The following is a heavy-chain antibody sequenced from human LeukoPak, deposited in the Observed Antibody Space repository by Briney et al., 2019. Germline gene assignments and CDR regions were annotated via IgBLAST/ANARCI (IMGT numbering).Heavy chain of an antibody. J-gene: IGHJ4*02. Sequence: SETLSLNCTVYGGSFSDYYWSWIRQPPGKGLEWIGEINHSGSTKYNPSLKSRVTISADTTNNQFSLKLSSVTAADTAVYYCARGDGAYYYDSSGYYPSLYFDYWGQGTLVTVSS. CDR2: INHSGST. CDR1: GGSFSDYY. D-gene: IGHD3-22*01. CDR3: ARGDGAYYYDSSGYYPSLYFDY. V-gene: IGHV4-34*01.